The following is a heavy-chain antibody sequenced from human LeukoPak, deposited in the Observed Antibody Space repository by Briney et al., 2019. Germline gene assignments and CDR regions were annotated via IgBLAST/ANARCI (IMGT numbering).Heavy chain of an antibody. J-gene: IGHJ4*02. Sequence: GGSLRLSCAVSGFTVSSIYMSWVRQAPGKGLEWVSVIYGGGNTYYADSVKGRFTISRDNSKNTLYLQMNSLRAEDTAVYYCAGGSGSGGYYRNPIDYWGQGTLVTVSS. CDR1: GFTVSSIY. CDR3: AGGSGSGGYYRNPIDY. D-gene: IGHD3-10*01. V-gene: IGHV3-53*01. CDR2: IYGGGNT.